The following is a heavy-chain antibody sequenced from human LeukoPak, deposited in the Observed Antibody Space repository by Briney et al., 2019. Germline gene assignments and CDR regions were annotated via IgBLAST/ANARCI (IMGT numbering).Heavy chain of an antibody. D-gene: IGHD3-10*01. CDR2: ISSSSSYI. V-gene: IGHV3-21*01. J-gene: IGHJ4*02. CDR1: GFTFSSYS. Sequence: GGSLRLSCAASGFTFSSYSMNWVRQAPGKGLEWVSSISSSSSYIYYADSVKGRFTISRDNAKNSLYLQMNSLRAEDTAVYYCARDPYGSGSPDYWGQGTLVTVSS. CDR3: ARDPYGSGSPDY.